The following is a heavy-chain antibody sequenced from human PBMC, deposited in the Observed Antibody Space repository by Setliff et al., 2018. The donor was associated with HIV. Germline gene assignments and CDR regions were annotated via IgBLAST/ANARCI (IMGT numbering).Heavy chain of an antibody. D-gene: IGHD3-3*01. V-gene: IGHV1-18*01. CDR3: ARDYNFWSGYYTNDAFDI. CDR2: ISPYNGNT. J-gene: IGHJ3*02. Sequence: ASVKVSCKASNYTFTSYGISWVRQAPGQGLEWMGWISPYNGNTNYAQNFQGRVTMTTDTSTSTAYMELRSLRSDDTAVYYCARDYNFWSGYYTNDAFDIWGQGTMVTVS. CDR1: NYTFTSYG.